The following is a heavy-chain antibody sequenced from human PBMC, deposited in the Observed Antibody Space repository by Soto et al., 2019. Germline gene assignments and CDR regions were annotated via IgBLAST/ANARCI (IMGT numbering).Heavy chain of an antibody. V-gene: IGHV2-26*01. CDR2: IDSSGEK. J-gene: IGHJ5*02. D-gene: IGHD6-19*01. CDR1: GLSITVSEMG. Sequence: QVTLKESGPVLVKPTETLTLRCTVSGLSITVSEMGVSWFGQPPGQPLEWLAHIDSSGEKSYRTFLKSRLAISKDTSKSQIVLTMTNMDPADTATYYCARRHLAVAVSPWFDPWGQGIPVTVSS. CDR3: ARRHLAVAVSPWFDP.